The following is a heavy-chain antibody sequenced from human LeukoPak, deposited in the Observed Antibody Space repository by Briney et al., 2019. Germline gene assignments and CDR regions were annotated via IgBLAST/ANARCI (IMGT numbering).Heavy chain of an antibody. CDR1: GGSISSSSYY. CDR3: ARPRYDSSGYYYGDWYFDL. Sequence: SETLSLTCTVSGGSISSSSYYWGWIRQPPGKGLEWIGSIYYSGSTNYNPSLKSRVTISVDTSKNQFSLKLSSVTAADTAVYYCARPRYDSSGYYYGDWYFDLWGRGTLVTVSS. J-gene: IGHJ2*01. V-gene: IGHV4-39*07. CDR2: IYYSGST. D-gene: IGHD3-22*01.